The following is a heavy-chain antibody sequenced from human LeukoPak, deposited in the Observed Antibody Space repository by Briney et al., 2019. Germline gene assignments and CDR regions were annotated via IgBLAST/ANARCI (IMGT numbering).Heavy chain of an antibody. CDR1: GFTFSSYA. V-gene: IGHV3-30*14. D-gene: IGHD2-2*01. CDR3: ASEIVVVPAATRYYYYMDV. J-gene: IGHJ6*03. CDR2: ISYDGSNK. Sequence: GGSLRLSCAASGFTFSSYAMHWVRQAPGKGLEGVAVISYDGSNKYYADSVKGRFTISRDNSKNTLYLQMNSLRAEDTAVYYCASEIVVVPAATRYYYYMDVWGKGTTVTVSS.